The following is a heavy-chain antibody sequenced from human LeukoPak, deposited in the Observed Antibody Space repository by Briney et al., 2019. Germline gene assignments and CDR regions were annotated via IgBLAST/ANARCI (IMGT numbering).Heavy chain of an antibody. CDR2: IRGDSGEY. CDR1: GFIFSRYW. CDR3: AHNQDYRFEY. V-gene: IGHV3-7*01. D-gene: IGHD3-16*01. J-gene: IGHJ4*02. Sequence: GGSLRLSCATSGFIFSRYWMAWVRQAPGKGLEWVANIRGDSGEYFYADSVKGRFTISRDNAKNSLYLHMNSLRPEDTVVYYCAHNQDYRFEYWGQGTLVTVSS.